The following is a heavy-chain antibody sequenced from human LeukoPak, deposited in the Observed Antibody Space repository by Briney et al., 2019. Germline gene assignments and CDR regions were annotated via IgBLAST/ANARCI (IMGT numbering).Heavy chain of an antibody. J-gene: IGHJ4*02. V-gene: IGHV3-74*01. CDR1: GFSLSSYW. CDR2: INNDGINT. Sequence: PGGSLRLSCAASGFSLSSYWMHWVRQAPGKGLVWVSRINNDGINTNYADSVKGRFTISKDNAKNTLYLQMNSLRAEDTAVYYCARDKGYSSDYWGQGTLVTVSS. CDR3: ARDKGYSSDY. D-gene: IGHD2-15*01.